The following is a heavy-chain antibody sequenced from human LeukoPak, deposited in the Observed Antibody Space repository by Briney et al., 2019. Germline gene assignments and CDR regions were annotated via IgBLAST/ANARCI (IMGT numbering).Heavy chain of an antibody. V-gene: IGHV4-59*01. J-gene: IGHJ6*02. CDR3: ARDGPTYGMDV. CDR1: GGSISSYY. Sequence: SSETLSLTCTVSGGSISSYYWSWIRQPPGKGLEWIGYIYYSGSTNYNPSLKSRVTISVDTSKSQFSLKLSSVTAADTAVYYCARDGPTYGMDVWGQGTTVTVSS. CDR2: IYYSGST.